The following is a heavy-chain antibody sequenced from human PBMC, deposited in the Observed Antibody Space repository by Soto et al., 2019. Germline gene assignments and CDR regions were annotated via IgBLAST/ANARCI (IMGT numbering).Heavy chain of an antibody. CDR2: IYSSGST. D-gene: IGHD5-12*01. CDR3: ARDSLALFDS. J-gene: IGHJ4*02. Sequence: QVQLQESGPGLVKPSETLSLTCTVSHGSVSSGSYYWTWLRHPPGQGLEWIGYIYSSGSTLYNPSLKSRVIISVDTSMNQFSLKVNSVTAADTAVYYCARDSLALFDSWGQGTLVTVSS. V-gene: IGHV4-61*01. CDR1: HGSVSSGSYY.